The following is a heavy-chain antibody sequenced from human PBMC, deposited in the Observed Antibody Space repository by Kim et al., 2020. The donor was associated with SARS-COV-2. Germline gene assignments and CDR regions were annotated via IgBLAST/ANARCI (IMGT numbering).Heavy chain of an antibody. J-gene: IGHJ5*02. CDR2: ITGNSAYI. D-gene: IGHD4-17*01. Sequence: GGSLRLSCAASGFSFSSYPMTWIRQTPGKGLEWVSSITGNSAYIYYAESVKGRFTISRDNAKNSLYLQMNSLRVDDTAVYFCARDPSYGDSPYNFFDPWGQGTQVTVSS. CDR3: ARDPSYGDSPYNFFDP. V-gene: IGHV3-21*01. CDR1: GFSFSSYP.